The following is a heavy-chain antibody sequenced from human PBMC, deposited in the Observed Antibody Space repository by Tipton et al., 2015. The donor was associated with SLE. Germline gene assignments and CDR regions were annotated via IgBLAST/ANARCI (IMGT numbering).Heavy chain of an antibody. CDR1: GFTFSSYG. CDR2: ISSSGRTI. J-gene: IGHJ6*03. Sequence: SLRLSCAASGFTFSSYGMHWVRQAPGKGLEWVSYISSSGRTIYYADSVKGRFTISRDNAKNSLYLQMNSLRAEDTAVYYCARGPLCSSTSCYTDYYYYMDVWGKGTVVTVSS. V-gene: IGHV3-48*04. CDR3: ARGPLCSSTSCYTDYYYYMDV. D-gene: IGHD2-2*02.